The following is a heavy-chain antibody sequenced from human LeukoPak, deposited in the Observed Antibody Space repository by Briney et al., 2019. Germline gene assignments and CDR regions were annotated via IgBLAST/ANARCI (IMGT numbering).Heavy chain of an antibody. Sequence: PGGSLRLSCTASGFTFGDYAMSWFRQAPGKGLEWVSAISGSGGSTYYADSVKGRFTISRDNSKNTLYLQMNSLRAEDTAVYYCAKEMIVAGPFDYWGQGTLVTVSS. CDR2: ISGSGGST. J-gene: IGHJ4*02. D-gene: IGHD3-22*01. CDR1: GFTFGDYA. V-gene: IGHV3-23*01. CDR3: AKEMIVAGPFDY.